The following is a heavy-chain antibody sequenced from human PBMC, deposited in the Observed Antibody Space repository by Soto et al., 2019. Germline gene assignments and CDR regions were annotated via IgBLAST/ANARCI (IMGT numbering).Heavy chain of an antibody. CDR2: ISWNSGSI. J-gene: IGHJ6*02. V-gene: IGHV3-9*01. CDR1: GFTFDDYA. D-gene: IGHD4-4*01. CDR3: AKEVGNSGLYYYYGMDV. Sequence: SLRLSCAASGFTFDDYAMHWVRQAPGKGLEWVSGISWNSGSIGYADSVKGRFTISRDNAKNSLYLQMNSLRAEDTALYYCAKEVGNSGLYYYYGMDVWGQGTTVTVSS.